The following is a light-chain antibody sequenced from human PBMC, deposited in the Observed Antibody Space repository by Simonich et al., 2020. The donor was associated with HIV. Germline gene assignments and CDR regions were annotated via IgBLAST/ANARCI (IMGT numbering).Light chain of an antibody. CDR2: LNS. V-gene: IGKV2-28*01. Sequence: IVMTQSPLSLPVTPGEPASIYCRSSQSLLHSNGYNYLDWYLQKPGQSPQLLIYLNSNRASGVPDRFSGSGSGTDFTLKISRVEAEDVGVYYCMQALQTPYTFGQGTKLDFK. CDR3: MQALQTPYT. CDR1: QSLLHSNGYNY. J-gene: IGKJ2*01.